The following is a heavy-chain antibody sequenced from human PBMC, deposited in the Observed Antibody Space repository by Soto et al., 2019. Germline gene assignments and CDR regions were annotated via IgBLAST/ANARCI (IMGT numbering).Heavy chain of an antibody. CDR1: GYTFTSYG. Sequence: ASVRVSCKASGYTFTSYGISWVRQAPGQGLEWMGWISAYNGNTNYAQKLQGRVTMTTDTSTSTAYMELRSLRSDDTAVYYCARGTTYYDFWSGTTGDYYYGMDVWGQGTTVTV. CDR2: ISAYNGNT. J-gene: IGHJ6*02. CDR3: ARGTTYYDFWSGTTGDYYYGMDV. V-gene: IGHV1-18*01. D-gene: IGHD3-3*01.